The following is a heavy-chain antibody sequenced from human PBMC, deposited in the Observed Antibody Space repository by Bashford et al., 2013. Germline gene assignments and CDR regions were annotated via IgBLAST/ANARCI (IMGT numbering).Heavy chain of an antibody. CDR3: ASEYVWGSNHSMSY. CDR2: INPNRGDT. CDR1: GYTFTDYH. Sequence: ASVKVSCTASGYTFTDYHVHWVRQAPGQGLEWMGWINPNRGDTNYAQNFQGRVSMTRDTSISTAYLELSRLRSDDTAVYYCASEYVWGSNHSMSYWGQGTLVTVSS. V-gene: IGHV1-2*02. D-gene: IGHD3-16*02. J-gene: IGHJ4*02.